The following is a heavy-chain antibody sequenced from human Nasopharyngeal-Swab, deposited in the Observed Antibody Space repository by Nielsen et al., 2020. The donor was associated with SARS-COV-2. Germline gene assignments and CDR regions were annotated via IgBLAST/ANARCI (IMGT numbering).Heavy chain of an antibody. J-gene: IGHJ4*02. D-gene: IGHD3-16*01. CDR2: INHSGST. V-gene: IGHV4-34*01. CDR3: AREKREGMEFGGPNPFDY. Sequence: WIRQPPGKGLEWIGEINHSGSTNYNPSLKSRVTISVDTSKNQFSLKLSSVTAADTAVYYCAREKREGMEFGGPNPFDYWGQGTLVTVSS.